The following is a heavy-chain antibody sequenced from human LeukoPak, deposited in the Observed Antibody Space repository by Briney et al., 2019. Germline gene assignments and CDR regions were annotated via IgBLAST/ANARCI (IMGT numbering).Heavy chain of an antibody. J-gene: IGHJ4*02. D-gene: IGHD3-22*01. Sequence: SETLSLTCTVSGGSISSGGYYWSWIRQHPGKGLEWIGHIYYSGSTYYNPSLKSRVTISVDTSKNQFSLKLSSVTAADTAVYYCARVLFEYYYDSSGYGNIFDYWGQGTLVTVSS. V-gene: IGHV4-31*03. CDR1: GGSISSGGYY. CDR3: ARVLFEYYYDSSGYGNIFDY. CDR2: IYYSGST.